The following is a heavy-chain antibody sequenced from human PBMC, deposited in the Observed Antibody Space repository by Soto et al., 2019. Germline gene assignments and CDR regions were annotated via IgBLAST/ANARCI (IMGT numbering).Heavy chain of an antibody. V-gene: IGHV1-69*06. CDR2: IIPIFGTA. CDR1: GGTFSSYA. Sequence: RASVKVSCKASGGTFSSYAISWVRQAPGQGLEWMGGIIPIFGTANYAQKFQGRVTITADKSTSTAYMELSSLRSEDTAVYYCARENSSGWYGFDWGQGTLVTVSS. J-gene: IGHJ4*02. D-gene: IGHD6-19*01. CDR3: ARENSSGWYGFD.